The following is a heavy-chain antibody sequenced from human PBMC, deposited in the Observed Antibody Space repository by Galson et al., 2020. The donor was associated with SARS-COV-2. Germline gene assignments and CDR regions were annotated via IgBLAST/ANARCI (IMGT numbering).Heavy chain of an antibody. V-gene: IGHV3-43*01. CDR1: GFIFDDYT. Sequence: GESLKISCVTSGFIFDDYTMHWVRQAPGKGLEWLSLISWDGGSTNYADSVKGRFTISRDNSKNSLYLQMNSLRTEDTALYYCVKDKNSCSGGNCYGNWYFDLWGRGTLVTVSS. J-gene: IGHJ2*01. CDR2: ISWDGGST. D-gene: IGHD2-15*01. CDR3: VKDKNSCSGGNCYGNWYFDL.